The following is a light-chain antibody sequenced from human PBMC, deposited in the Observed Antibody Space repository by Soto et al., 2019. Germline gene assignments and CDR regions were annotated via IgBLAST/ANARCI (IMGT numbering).Light chain of an antibody. Sequence: PGESAPLLRRASQSVNSKLAWYQQRPGQAPRLLIYGTSTRATGVPARFSGSGSGTDFTLTISGLQSEDVAIYYCLQYHDCTPWTFGQGTKVDIK. CDR1: QSVNSK. CDR3: LQYHDCTPWT. J-gene: IGKJ1*01. V-gene: IGKV3-15*01. CDR2: GTS.